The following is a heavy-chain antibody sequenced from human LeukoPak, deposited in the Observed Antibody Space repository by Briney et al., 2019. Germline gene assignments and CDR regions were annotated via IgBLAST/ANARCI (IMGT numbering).Heavy chain of an antibody. CDR2: IIPIFGTA. Sequence: SVKVSCKASGGTFSSYAISWVRQAPGQGLEWTGGIIPIFGTANYAQKFQGRVTITADESTGTAYMDLSSLRSEDTAVYYCARGGVQLERFDYWGQGTLVTVSS. CDR1: GGTFSSYA. V-gene: IGHV1-69*13. D-gene: IGHD1-1*01. J-gene: IGHJ4*02. CDR3: ARGGVQLERFDY.